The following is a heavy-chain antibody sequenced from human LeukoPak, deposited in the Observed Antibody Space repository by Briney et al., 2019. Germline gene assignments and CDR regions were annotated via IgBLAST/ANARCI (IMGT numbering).Heavy chain of an antibody. J-gene: IGHJ3*02. CDR2: IYPGDSDT. V-gene: IGHV5-51*01. CDR3: ARQGTYYDILTGSSRAFDI. D-gene: IGHD3-9*01. CDR1: GYSFTSYW. Sequence: GESLKISCKGSGYSFTSYWIGWVRQMPGKGLEWMGIIYPGDSDTRYSPSFQGQVTISADKSISTAYLQWSSLKASDTAMYYCARQGTYYDILTGSSRAFDIWGQGTTVTVSS.